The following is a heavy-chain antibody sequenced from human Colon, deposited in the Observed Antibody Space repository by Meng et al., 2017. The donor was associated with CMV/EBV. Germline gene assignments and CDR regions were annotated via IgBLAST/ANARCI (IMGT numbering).Heavy chain of an antibody. Sequence: FTDYALNWGRQDPGQGLEWMGWINTDTGNPAYAQGFTGRFVFSLDTSVSTAYLQISSLKAEDTAVYYCARGGGEIYYGSGTCDYWGQGALVTVSS. CDR3: ARGGGEIYYGSGTCDY. CDR1: FTDYA. V-gene: IGHV7-4-1*02. CDR2: INTDTGNP. J-gene: IGHJ4*02. D-gene: IGHD3-10*01.